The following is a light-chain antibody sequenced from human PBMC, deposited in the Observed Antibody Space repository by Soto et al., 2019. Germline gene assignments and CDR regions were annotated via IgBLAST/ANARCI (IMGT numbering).Light chain of an antibody. Sequence: VLTQSPATLSLSPGERATLSCWASQSVGRYLAWYQQKPGQAPRLLLNDASNRATCIPARFGGSGSGTDFTLTISSLEPEYFAVYYCQQRNDWPLTFGGGTKVEIK. J-gene: IGKJ4*01. CDR1: QSVGRY. V-gene: IGKV3-11*01. CDR3: QQRNDWPLT. CDR2: DAS.